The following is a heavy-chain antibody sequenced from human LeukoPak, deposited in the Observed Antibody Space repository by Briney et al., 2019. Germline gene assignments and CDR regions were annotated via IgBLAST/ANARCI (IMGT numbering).Heavy chain of an antibody. CDR1: GFTFSSYG. Sequence: GRSLRLSCAASGFTFSSYGMHWVRQAPGKGLGWVAVISYDGSNKYYADSVKGRFTISRDNSKNTLYLQMNSLRAEDTAVYYCAKDPYSSGWSYYYGMDVWGQGTTVTVSS. J-gene: IGHJ6*02. CDR2: ISYDGSNK. V-gene: IGHV3-30*18. D-gene: IGHD6-19*01. CDR3: AKDPYSSGWSYYYGMDV.